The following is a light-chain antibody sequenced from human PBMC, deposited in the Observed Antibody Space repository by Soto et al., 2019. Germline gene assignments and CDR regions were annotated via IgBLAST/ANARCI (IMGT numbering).Light chain of an antibody. CDR3: SSYVGTNSYV. CDR2: EVY. CDR1: SSDVGGYNY. J-gene: IGLJ1*01. Sequence: QSVLTQPTSASGSPGQSVTISCTGTSSDVGGYNYVSWYQQHPGKAPKLIIYEVYKRPSGVPDRFSGSKSGNTAALTVSGLQAEDEADYYCSSYVGTNSYVFGTGTKLTVL. V-gene: IGLV2-8*01.